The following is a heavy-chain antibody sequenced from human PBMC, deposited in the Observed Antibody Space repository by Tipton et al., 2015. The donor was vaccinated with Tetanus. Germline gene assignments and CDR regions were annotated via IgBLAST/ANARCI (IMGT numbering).Heavy chain of an antibody. J-gene: IGHJ2*01. CDR3: AKGYYGDYGYFDL. V-gene: IGHV3-23*01. CDR2: ISGSGGST. D-gene: IGHD4-17*01. Sequence: SLRLSCAASGFTFSSYAMSWVRQAPGKGLEWVSAISGSGGSTYYADSVKGRFTISRDNSKNTLYLQMNSLRAEDTAVYYCAKGYYGDYGYFDLWGRGTLVTVSS. CDR1: GFTFSSYA.